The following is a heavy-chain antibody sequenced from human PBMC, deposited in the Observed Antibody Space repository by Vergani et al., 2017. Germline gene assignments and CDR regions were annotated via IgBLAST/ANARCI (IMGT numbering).Heavy chain of an antibody. V-gene: IGHV4-34*01. CDR1: GGSFNDYW. Sequence: QAQLQQWGAGLLKPSETLSLTCAIYGGSFNDYWWTWIRQPPAKGLEWSGVIRHDGITHYSPSLKRRVTISIDTSTHQFSLNLRSVTAADTAVYYCAREGYCTNGVCFTLFDVWGQGALVTVSS. CDR2: IRHDGIT. CDR3: AREGYCTNGVCFTLFDV. D-gene: IGHD2-8*01. J-gene: IGHJ4*02.